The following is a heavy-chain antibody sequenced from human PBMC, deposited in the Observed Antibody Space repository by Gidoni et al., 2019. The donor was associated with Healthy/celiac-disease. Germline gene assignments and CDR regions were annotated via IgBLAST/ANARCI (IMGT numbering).Heavy chain of an antibody. CDR2: ISAYNGNT. Sequence: QVQLVQSGAEVKKPGASVKVSCKASGYTFTSYCISWVRQAPGQGLEWMGWISAYNGNTNHAQKLQGRVTMTTDTSTSTAYMELRSLRSDDTAVYYCARTWGYSSSCLELCWFDPWGQGTLVTVSS. CDR1: GYTFTSYC. V-gene: IGHV1-18*01. CDR3: ARTWGYSSSCLELCWFDP. D-gene: IGHD6-13*01. J-gene: IGHJ5*02.